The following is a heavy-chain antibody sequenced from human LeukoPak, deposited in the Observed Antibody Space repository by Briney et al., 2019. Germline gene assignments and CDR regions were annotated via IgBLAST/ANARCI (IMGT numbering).Heavy chain of an antibody. CDR3: ARDACRYENDGFFDN. D-gene: IGHD3-10*01. Sequence: GGSLRLSCAASGFTFSSYAMSWVRQAPGKGLDWVSIIYSGGNTYYADSVKGRFTISRDNSKNMLYLQMNNLRAEDTAVYYCARDACRYENDGFFDNWGQGTLVTVSS. V-gene: IGHV3-53*01. CDR1: GFTFSSYA. CDR2: IYSGGNT. J-gene: IGHJ4*02.